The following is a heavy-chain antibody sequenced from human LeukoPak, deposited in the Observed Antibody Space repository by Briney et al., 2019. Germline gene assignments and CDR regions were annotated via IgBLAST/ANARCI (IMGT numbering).Heavy chain of an antibody. CDR1: GYTFTSYA. Sequence: ASVKVSCKASGYTFTSYAMNWVRQAPGQGLGWMGWINTNTGNPTYAQGFTGRLVFSLDTSVSTAYLQISSLKAEDTAVYYCARGWIQGPRNYYYGMDVWGQGTTVTVSS. D-gene: IGHD5-18*01. J-gene: IGHJ6*02. CDR2: INTNTGNP. CDR3: ARGWIQGPRNYYYGMDV. V-gene: IGHV7-4-1*02.